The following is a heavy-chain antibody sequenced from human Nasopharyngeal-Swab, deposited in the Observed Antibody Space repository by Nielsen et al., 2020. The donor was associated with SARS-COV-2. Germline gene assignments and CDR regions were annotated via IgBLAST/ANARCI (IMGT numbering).Heavy chain of an antibody. V-gene: IGHV3-53*01. CDR3: ASLTGYFDL. D-gene: IGHD7-27*01. J-gene: IGHJ2*01. CDR1: GLTVSSNY. CDR2: IYSGGGT. Sequence: GESLKISCAASGLTVSSNYMAWVRQAPGKGLEWVSIIYSGGGTLYADSVRGRFTISRDNSKNVLYLQMNSLRAEDTAAYYCASLTGYFDLWGRGTPVTVSS.